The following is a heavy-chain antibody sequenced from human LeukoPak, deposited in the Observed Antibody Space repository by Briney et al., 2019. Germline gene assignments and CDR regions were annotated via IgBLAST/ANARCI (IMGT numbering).Heavy chain of an antibody. V-gene: IGHV4-4*02. Sequence: SETLSLTCDVSGGXVTSTNCWTWVRQPPGKGLEWIGEVHLDGRTNYNPSLKSRVTMSVDTSKNQFSLKLSSVTAADTAVYYCARGGDYANWFDPWGQGTLVTVSS. CDR2: VHLDGRT. CDR1: GGXVTSTNC. J-gene: IGHJ5*02. CDR3: ARGGDYANWFDP. D-gene: IGHD4-17*01.